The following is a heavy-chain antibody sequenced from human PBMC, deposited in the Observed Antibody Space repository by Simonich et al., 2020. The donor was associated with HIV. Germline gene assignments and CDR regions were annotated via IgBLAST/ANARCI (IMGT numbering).Heavy chain of an antibody. V-gene: IGHV3-48*03. Sequence: EVQLVESGGGLVQPGGSLRLSCAASGFTFSRCEMNWVRQAPGKGLKWVSYISSSGSTIYYADSVKGRFTISRDNAKNSLYLQMNSLRAEDTAVYYCARGRTYYYDSSGFDYWGQGTLVTVSS. CDR2: ISSSGSTI. CDR3: ARGRTYYYDSSGFDY. D-gene: IGHD3-22*01. CDR1: GFTFSRCE. J-gene: IGHJ4*02.